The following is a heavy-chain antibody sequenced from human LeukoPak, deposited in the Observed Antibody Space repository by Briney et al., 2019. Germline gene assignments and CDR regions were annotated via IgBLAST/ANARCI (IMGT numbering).Heavy chain of an antibody. J-gene: IGHJ6*03. Sequence: SETLSLTCAVYGGSFSGYYWSWNRQPPGKGLEWIGEINHSGSTNYNPSLKSRVTISVDTSKNQFSLNLSSVTAADTAVYYCARLPQKRYMDVWGKGTTVTVSS. CDR2: INHSGST. CDR1: GGSFSGYY. CDR3: ARLPQKRYMDV. V-gene: IGHV4-34*01.